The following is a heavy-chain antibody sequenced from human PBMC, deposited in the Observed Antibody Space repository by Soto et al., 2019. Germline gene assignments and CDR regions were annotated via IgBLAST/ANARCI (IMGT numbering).Heavy chain of an antibody. J-gene: IGHJ6*02. CDR3: AKDRLDVVVVAATQAPYYYGMDV. D-gene: IGHD2-15*01. Sequence: EVQLVESGGGLVQPGRSLRLSCAASRFTFDDYAMHWVRQAPGKGLEWVSGISWNSGSIGYADSVKGRFTISRDNAKNSLYLQMNSLRAEDTAVYYCAKDRLDVVVVAATQAPYYYGMDVWGQGTTVTVSS. V-gene: IGHV3-9*01. CDR2: ISWNSGSI. CDR1: RFTFDDYA.